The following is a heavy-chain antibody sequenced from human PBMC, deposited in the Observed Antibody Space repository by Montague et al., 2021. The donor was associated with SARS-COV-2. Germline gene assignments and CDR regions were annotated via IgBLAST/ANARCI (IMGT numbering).Heavy chain of an antibody. CDR2: IYSGGST. V-gene: IGHV3-53*01. CDR1: GFTVSSNY. CDR3: ARGGGRDAFDI. Sequence: SLRLSCAASGFTVSSNYMSWVRQAPGKGLEWVSVIYSGGSTYYAXXVKGRFTISRDNSKNTLYLQMNSLRAEDTAVYYCARGGGRDAFDIWGQGTMVTVSS. J-gene: IGHJ3*02. D-gene: IGHD2-15*01.